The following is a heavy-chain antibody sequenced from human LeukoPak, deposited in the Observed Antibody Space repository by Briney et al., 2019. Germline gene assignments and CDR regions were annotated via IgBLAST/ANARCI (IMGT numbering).Heavy chain of an antibody. Sequence: MTSETLSLTCTVSGGSISSGGYYWSWIRQHPGKGLEWIGYIYYSGSTYYNPSLKSRVTISVDTSKNQFSLKLSSVTAADTAVYYCARAGYSYGYVYWGQGTLVTVSS. CDR3: ARAGYSYGYVY. D-gene: IGHD5-18*01. V-gene: IGHV4-31*03. CDR2: IYYSGST. J-gene: IGHJ4*02. CDR1: GGSISSGGYY.